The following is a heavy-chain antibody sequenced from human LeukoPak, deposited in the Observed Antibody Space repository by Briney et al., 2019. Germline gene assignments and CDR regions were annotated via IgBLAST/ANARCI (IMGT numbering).Heavy chain of an antibody. CDR3: ARGFSAFDF. CDR1: GYSISSGYY. V-gene: IGHV4-38-2*02. CDR2: VYHSGST. J-gene: IGHJ3*01. D-gene: IGHD3-3*01. Sequence: SETLPLTCSVSGYSISSGYYWGWIRQPPGKGLEWIGNVYHSGSTYYNPSLKGRFTISVDASKNQFSLRLTSVTAADTAVYYCARGFSAFDFWGQGTMVIVSP.